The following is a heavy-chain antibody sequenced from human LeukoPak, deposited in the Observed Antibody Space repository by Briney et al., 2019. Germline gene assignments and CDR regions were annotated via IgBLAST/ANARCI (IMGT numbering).Heavy chain of an antibody. CDR2: ISYDGSDE. CDR3: ASRAIAVANA. J-gene: IGHJ4*02. CDR1: GFTFSSYG. D-gene: IGHD6-19*01. V-gene: IGHV3-30*04. Sequence: GRSLRLSCAASGFTFSSYGIHWVRQAPGKGLEWVAVISYDGSDEYYADSVKGRFTISRDNSKNTVYLQMNSLRAEDTAVYYCASRAIAVANARGQGTLVTVSS.